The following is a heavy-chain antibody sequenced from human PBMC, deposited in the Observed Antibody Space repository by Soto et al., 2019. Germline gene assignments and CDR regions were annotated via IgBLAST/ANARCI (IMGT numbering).Heavy chain of an antibody. Sequence: EVPLLESGGGLVQPGGSLRLSCAASGFTFSSYALNWVRQAPGKGLEWVSVISGSGDNTYYADSVKGRFTISRDNSNNTLYLQMNSLRAEDTAVYYCAKDLGTDDFWSAYYTYYYMDVWGKGTTVTVSS. V-gene: IGHV3-23*01. CDR1: GFTFSSYA. CDR2: ISGSGDNT. D-gene: IGHD3-3*01. J-gene: IGHJ6*03. CDR3: AKDLGTDDFWSAYYTYYYMDV.